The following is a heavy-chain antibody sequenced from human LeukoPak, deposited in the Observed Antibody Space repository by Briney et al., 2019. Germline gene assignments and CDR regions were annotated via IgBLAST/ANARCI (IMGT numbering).Heavy chain of an antibody. D-gene: IGHD2-2*01. CDR1: GFTFTTYW. CDR2: INSDGSIT. V-gene: IGHV3-74*01. J-gene: IGHJ4*02. CDR3: ATYPWSSSGDY. Sequence: PGGSLRLSCAASGFTFTTYWMHWVRQAPGKGLVWVSHINSDGSITSYADSVKARFTISRDNSKNTLYLQMNSLRAEDTAVYYCATYPWSSSGDYWGQGTLVTVSS.